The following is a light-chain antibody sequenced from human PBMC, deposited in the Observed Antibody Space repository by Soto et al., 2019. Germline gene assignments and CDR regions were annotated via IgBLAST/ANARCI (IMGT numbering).Light chain of an antibody. Sequence: DIQMTQSPSSLSASVGDRVTITCRPSQSISTFLNWYQQKPGTAPKLLMHATSILQSWVPSRFSGSGSGTEFTLTISSLQPEDFATYYCQQIYSSTLTFGQGTKVEIK. CDR2: ATS. J-gene: IGKJ1*01. CDR1: QSISTF. CDR3: QQIYSSTLT. V-gene: IGKV1-39*01.